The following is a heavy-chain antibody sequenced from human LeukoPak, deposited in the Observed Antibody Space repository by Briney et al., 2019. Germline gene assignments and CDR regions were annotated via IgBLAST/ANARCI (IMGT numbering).Heavy chain of an antibody. D-gene: IGHD3-22*01. CDR3: ARGYDSNGYSLDY. Sequence: GGSLRLSCAASGFTFSSYAMSWVRQAPGKGLEWVAFIRYDGSNKYYTDSVKGRFTISRDNSKNTLYLQMNSLRAEDTAVYYCARGYDSNGYSLDYWGQGTLVTVSS. J-gene: IGHJ4*02. CDR2: IRYDGSNK. CDR1: GFTFSSYA. V-gene: IGHV3-30*02.